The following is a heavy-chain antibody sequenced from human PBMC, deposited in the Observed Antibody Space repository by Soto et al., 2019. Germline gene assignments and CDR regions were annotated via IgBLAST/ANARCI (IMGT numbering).Heavy chain of an antibody. Sequence: SETLSLTCTFSGGSISSYYWSWIRQPPGKGLEWIGYIYYSGSTNYNPSLKSRVTISVDTSKNQFSLKLSSVTAADTAVYYCARELGYDSSGYRTSPFDYWGQGTLVTVSS. CDR2: IYYSGST. V-gene: IGHV4-59*01. CDR1: GGSISSYY. J-gene: IGHJ4*02. D-gene: IGHD3-22*01. CDR3: ARELGYDSSGYRTSPFDY.